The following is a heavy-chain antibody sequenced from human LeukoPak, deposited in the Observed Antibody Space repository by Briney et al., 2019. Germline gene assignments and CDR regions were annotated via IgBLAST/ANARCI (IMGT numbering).Heavy chain of an antibody. J-gene: IGHJ4*02. CDR1: GGSISSDY. V-gene: IGHV4-59*08. CDR2: IYYSGST. CDR3: ARARTFYYDSSGLQ. D-gene: IGHD3-22*01. Sequence: SETLSLTCTVSGGSISSDYWSWIRQPPGKGLEWIGYIYYSGSTNYNPSLKSRVTISIDTSKNRFSLKLSSVTAADTAVYYCARARTFYYDSSGLQWGQGTLVTVSS.